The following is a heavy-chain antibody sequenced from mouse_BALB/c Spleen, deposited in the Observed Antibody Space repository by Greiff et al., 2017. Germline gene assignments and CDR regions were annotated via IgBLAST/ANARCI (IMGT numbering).Heavy chain of an antibody. CDR1: GFTFTDYY. V-gene: IGHV7-3*02. D-gene: IGHD1-1*01. CDR3: ARVYYDYFDY. Sequence: VQVVESGGGLVQPGGSLRLSCATSGFTFTDYYMSWVRQPPGKALEWLGFIRNKANGYTTEYSASVKGRFTISRDNSQSILYLQMNTLRAEDSATYYCARVYYDYFDYWGQGTTLTVSS. J-gene: IGHJ2*01. CDR2: IRNKANGYTT.